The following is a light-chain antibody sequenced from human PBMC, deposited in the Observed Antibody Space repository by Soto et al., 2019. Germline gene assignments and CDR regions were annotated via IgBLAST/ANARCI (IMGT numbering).Light chain of an antibody. V-gene: IGKV1-6*01. CDR3: LQDYNYPLT. J-gene: IGKJ4*01. CDR2: AAS. CDR1: QGIRHY. Sequence: AIPMTQSPSSLSASVGDRVTITCRASQGIRHYLGWYQQKPGKAPKLLIYAASSLQSGVPLRFSGSGSGTDFTLTISSLQPEDFATYSGLQDYNYPLTFGGGTKVEIK.